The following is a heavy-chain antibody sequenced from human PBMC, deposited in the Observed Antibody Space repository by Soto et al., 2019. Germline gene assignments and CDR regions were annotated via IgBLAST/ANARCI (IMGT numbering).Heavy chain of an antibody. D-gene: IGHD3-3*01. CDR1: GYTFTRYD. CDR3: ARAEPDFWSGYPGIQFYMDV. V-gene: IGHV1-8*01. CDR2: MNPNSGNT. Sequence: GASVKVSCKASGYTFTRYDINWVRQATGQGVEWMGWMNPNSGNTGYAQKFQGRVTMTRNTSISTAYMELSSLRSEDTAVYYCARAEPDFWSGYPGIQFYMDVWGKGTTVTVSS. J-gene: IGHJ6*03.